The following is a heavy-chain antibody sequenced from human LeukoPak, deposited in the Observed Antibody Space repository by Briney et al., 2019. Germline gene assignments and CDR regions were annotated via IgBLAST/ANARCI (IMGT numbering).Heavy chain of an antibody. CDR3: ARSFCSGGSCYSVRYYYYGMDV. CDR1: GGSFSGYY. Sequence: PSETLSLTCAVYGGSFSGYYWSWIRQPPGKGLEWIGKFNHSGSTNYNPSLKSRVTISVDTSKNQFSLKLSSVTAADTAVYYCARSFCSGGSCYSVRYYYYGMDVWGQGTTVTVSS. V-gene: IGHV4-34*01. D-gene: IGHD2-15*01. CDR2: FNHSGST. J-gene: IGHJ6*02.